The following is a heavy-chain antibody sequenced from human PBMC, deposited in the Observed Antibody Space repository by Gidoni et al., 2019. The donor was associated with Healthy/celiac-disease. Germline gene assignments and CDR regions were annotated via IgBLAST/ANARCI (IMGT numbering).Heavy chain of an antibody. CDR1: GGSISSYY. Sequence: QVQLQESGPGLVKPSETLSLTCPVSGGSISSYYWSWIRQPPGKGLEWIGYIYYSGSTNYNPSLKSRVTISVDTSKNQFSLKLSSVTAADTAVYYCARADYDILTGAFDYWGQGTLVTVSS. V-gene: IGHV4-59*01. CDR2: IYYSGST. D-gene: IGHD3-9*01. CDR3: ARADYDILTGAFDY. J-gene: IGHJ4*02.